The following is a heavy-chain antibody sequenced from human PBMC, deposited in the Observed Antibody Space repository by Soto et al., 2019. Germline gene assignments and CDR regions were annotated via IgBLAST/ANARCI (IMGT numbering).Heavy chain of an antibody. D-gene: IGHD5-12*01. J-gene: IGHJ2*01. Sequence: GGSLRLSCAASGFTFSSYGMHWVRQAPGKGLEWVAVISYDGSNKYYADSVKGRFTISRDNSKNTLYLQMNSLRAEDTAVYYCATETHSGLRLWYFDLWGRGTLVTVSS. V-gene: IGHV3-30*03. CDR1: GFTFSSYG. CDR3: ATETHSGLRLWYFDL. CDR2: ISYDGSNK.